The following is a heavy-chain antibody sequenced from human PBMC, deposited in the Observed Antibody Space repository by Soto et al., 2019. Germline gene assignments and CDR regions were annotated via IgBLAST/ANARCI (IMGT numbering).Heavy chain of an antibody. CDR1: GYTFPSYS. CDR3: GRGPGYYIGDL. D-gene: IGHD2-21*01. V-gene: IGHV1-3*01. Sequence: ASVKVSCKASGYTFPSYSMHWVRQTPGQRLERMGWINAVNGNTKYSQKFQGRVTITRDTSASTAYMELSSLRFEDTAVYYCGRGPGYYIGDLWGRGSLVTVSS. J-gene: IGHJ2*01. CDR2: INAVNGNT.